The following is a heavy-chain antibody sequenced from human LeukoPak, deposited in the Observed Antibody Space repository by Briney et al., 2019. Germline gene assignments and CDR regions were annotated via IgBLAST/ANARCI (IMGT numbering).Heavy chain of an antibody. J-gene: IGHJ6*03. V-gene: IGHV4-4*07. CDR3: ARDFPYYYDSSGYKTLNYYYYYYMDV. CDR2: IYTSGCT. CDR1: GGSISSYY. D-gene: IGHD3-22*01. Sequence: SETLSLTCTVSGGSISSYYWSWITQPAGKGLEWIGRIYTSGCTNYNPSLKCRVTMSVDTSKNQFSLKLSSVTAADTAVYYCARDFPYYYDSSGYKTLNYYYYYYMDVWGKGTTVTVSS.